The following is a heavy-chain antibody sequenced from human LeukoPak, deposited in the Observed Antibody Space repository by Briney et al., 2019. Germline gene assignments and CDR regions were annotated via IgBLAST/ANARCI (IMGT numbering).Heavy chain of an antibody. D-gene: IGHD6-19*01. V-gene: IGHV1-46*01. Sequence: ASVKVSCKASGYTFTSYYTHWVRQAPGQGLEWMGIINPSGGSTSYAQKFQGRVTMTRDTSTSTVYMELSSLRSEDTAVYYCARARSSGWYDYWGQGTLVTVSS. CDR2: INPSGGST. CDR1: GYTFTSYY. CDR3: ARARSSGWYDY. J-gene: IGHJ4*02.